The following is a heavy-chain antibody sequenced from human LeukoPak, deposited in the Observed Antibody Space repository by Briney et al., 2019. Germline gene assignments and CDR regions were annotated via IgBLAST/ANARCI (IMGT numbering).Heavy chain of an antibody. D-gene: IGHD3-3*01. CDR1: GFTVSSNY. Sequence: GGSLRLSCAASGFTVSSNYMSWVRQAPGKGLEWVSVIYSGGSTYYADSVKGRFTISRDNSKNTLYLQMNSLRAEDTAVYYCARLEIAECLRISYFDYWGQGTLSPVSS. J-gene: IGHJ4*02. CDR2: IYSGGST. V-gene: IGHV3-66*01. CDR3: ARLEIAECLRISYFDY.